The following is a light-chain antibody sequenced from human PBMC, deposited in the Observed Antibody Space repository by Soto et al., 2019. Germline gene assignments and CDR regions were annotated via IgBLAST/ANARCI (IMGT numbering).Light chain of an antibody. CDR3: QTWGTGFQV. Sequence: LVLTQSPSASASLGASVKLTCTLSSGHSSYAIAWHQKQPGKGPRYLMDLNNDGSHTKGDGIPDRFSGSSSGAERYLIISSLQSEDEADYYCQTWGTGFQVFGGGTKVTVL. V-gene: IGLV4-69*01. CDR1: SGHSSYA. J-gene: IGLJ2*01. CDR2: LNNDGSH.